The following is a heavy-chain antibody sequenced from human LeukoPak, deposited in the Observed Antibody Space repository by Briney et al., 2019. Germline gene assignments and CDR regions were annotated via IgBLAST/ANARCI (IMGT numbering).Heavy chain of an antibody. Sequence: PSDTLSLTCAVYGGSFSGYYWSWIRPPPGKGLEWIGEINHSGSTNYNPSLKSRVTISVDTSKNQFSLKLSSVTAADTAVYYCARLYDYSNSLDYWGQGTLVTVSS. J-gene: IGHJ4*02. CDR2: INHSGST. D-gene: IGHD4-11*01. CDR3: ARLYDYSNSLDY. CDR1: GGSFSGYY. V-gene: IGHV4-34*01.